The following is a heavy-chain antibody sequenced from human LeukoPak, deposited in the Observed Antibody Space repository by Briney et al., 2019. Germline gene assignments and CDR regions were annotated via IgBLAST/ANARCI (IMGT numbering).Heavy chain of an antibody. D-gene: IGHD4-17*01. CDR3: ARGASVTTSRTYWYFDL. V-gene: IGHV4-34*01. Sequence: SETLSLTCAVYGGSFSGYYWSWIRQPPGKGLEWLGEINHSGRTNYNPSLKSRVTISVDTSKNQFSLKLSSVTAADTAVYYCARGASVTTSRTYWYFDLWGRGTLVTVSS. CDR1: GGSFSGYY. CDR2: INHSGRT. J-gene: IGHJ2*01.